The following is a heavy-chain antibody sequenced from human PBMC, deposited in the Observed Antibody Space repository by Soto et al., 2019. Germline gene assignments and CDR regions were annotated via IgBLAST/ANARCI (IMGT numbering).Heavy chain of an antibody. Sequence: SETLSLTCTVSGGSISSYYWSWIRQPPGKGLEWIGYIYYSGSTNYNPSLKSRVTISVDTSRNQFSLKLSSVTAADTAVYYCARGGYDFWSGSRSYQFDYWGQGTLVTVSS. CDR3: ARGGYDFWSGSRSYQFDY. J-gene: IGHJ4*02. D-gene: IGHD3-3*01. CDR2: IYYSGST. CDR1: GGSISSYY. V-gene: IGHV4-59*01.